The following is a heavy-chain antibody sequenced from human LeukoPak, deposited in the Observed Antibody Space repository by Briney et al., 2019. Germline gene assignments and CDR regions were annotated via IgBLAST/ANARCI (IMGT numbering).Heavy chain of an antibody. CDR3: TRGTMEYYYYYMDV. J-gene: IGHJ6*03. CDR2: IRSKAYGGTT. CDR1: GFTFSSYG. V-gene: IGHV3-49*04. Sequence: GGSLRLSCAASGFTFSSYGMSWVRQAPGKGLEWVGFIRSKAYGGTTEYAASVKGRFTISRDDSKSIAYLQMNSLKTEDTAVYYCTRGTMEYYYYYMDVWGKGTTVTVSS. D-gene: IGHD4/OR15-4a*01.